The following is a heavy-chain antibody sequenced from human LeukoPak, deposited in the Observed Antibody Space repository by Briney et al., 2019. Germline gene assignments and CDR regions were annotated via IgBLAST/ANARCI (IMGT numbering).Heavy chain of an antibody. CDR2: IYYSGST. V-gene: IGHV4-59*01. CDR3: ARLGGYGYFDY. J-gene: IGHJ4*02. CDR1: GGSISSYY. Sequence: SETLSLTCTVSGGSISSYYWSWIRQPPGRGLEWIGYIYYSGSTNYNPSLKSRVTISVDTSKSQFSLKLSSVTAADTAVYYCARLGGYGYFDYWGQGTLVTVSS. D-gene: IGHD5-12*01.